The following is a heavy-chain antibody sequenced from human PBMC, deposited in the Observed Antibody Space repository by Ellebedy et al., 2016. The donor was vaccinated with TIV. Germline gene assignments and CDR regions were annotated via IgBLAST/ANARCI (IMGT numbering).Heavy chain of an antibody. J-gene: IGHJ4*02. CDR3: ARDDRCSGGSCFAAL. D-gene: IGHD2-15*01. CDR2: INAGNGNT. Sequence: ASVKVSCXTSGYTFTSYAMHWVRQAPGQGLEWMGWINAGNGNTKFSPRFQGRVSISRDTSASTIFLELNSLRSEDTAVYFCARDDRCSGGSCFAALWGQGTLVTVSS. V-gene: IGHV1-3*01. CDR1: GYTFTSYA.